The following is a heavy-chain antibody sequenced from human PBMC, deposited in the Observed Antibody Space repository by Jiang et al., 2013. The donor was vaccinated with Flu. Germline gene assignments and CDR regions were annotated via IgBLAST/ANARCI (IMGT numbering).Heavy chain of an antibody. CDR1: GDSISSGGYY. Sequence: GLVKPPQTLSLTCTVSGDSISSGGYYWNWIRQLPGKGLEWIGYINYRGSTYYNPSLKGPVTISLDTSKNQFSLKLSSVTAADTAVYYCARDRHRGFDYWGRGALVTVSS. V-gene: IGHV4-31*01. CDR2: INYRGST. D-gene: IGHD1-14*01. CDR3: ARDRHRGFDY. J-gene: IGHJ4*02.